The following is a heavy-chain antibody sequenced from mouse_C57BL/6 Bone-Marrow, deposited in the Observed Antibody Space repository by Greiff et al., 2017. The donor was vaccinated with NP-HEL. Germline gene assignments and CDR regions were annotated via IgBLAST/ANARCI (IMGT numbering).Heavy chain of an antibody. CDR3: ATTMVTTDWFAY. V-gene: IGHV1-4*01. CDR1: GYTFTSYT. Sequence: VQLQQSGAELARPGASVKMSCKASGYTFTSYTMHWVKQRPGQGLEWIGYINPSSGYTKYNQKFKDKVTLTADKSSSTAYMQLSSLTSEDSAVYYCATTMVTTDWFAYWGQGTLVTVSA. CDR2: INPSSGYT. D-gene: IGHD2-2*01. J-gene: IGHJ3*01.